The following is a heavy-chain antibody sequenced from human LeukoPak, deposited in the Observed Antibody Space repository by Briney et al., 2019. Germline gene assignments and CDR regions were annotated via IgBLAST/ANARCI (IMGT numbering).Heavy chain of an antibody. D-gene: IGHD5-24*01. Sequence: ASVKVSCKPSGYTFSSYGISWVRQAPGQGLEWMGWIRVHNGDTNYAQKFKGRVTMTTDTSTNTAYMELRSLGSDDTAVYYCARGGSRVTTINILDYWGQGALVTVSS. CDR2: IRVHNGDT. CDR3: ARGGSRVTTINILDY. CDR1: GYTFSSYG. J-gene: IGHJ4*02. V-gene: IGHV1-18*01.